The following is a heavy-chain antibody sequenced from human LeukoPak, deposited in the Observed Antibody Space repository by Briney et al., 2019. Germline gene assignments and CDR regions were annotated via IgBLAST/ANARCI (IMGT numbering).Heavy chain of an antibody. CDR2: ISGSGDST. CDR1: GFTFSSYA. Sequence: GGSLRLSCTASGFTFSSYAMSWVRQAPGKGLEWVSVISGSGDSTYYADSVKGRFTISRDNSKNTLHLQMNSLRVEDTAVYYCAKESPDFDYWGQGTLVTVSS. J-gene: IGHJ4*02. CDR3: AKESPDFDY. V-gene: IGHV3-23*01.